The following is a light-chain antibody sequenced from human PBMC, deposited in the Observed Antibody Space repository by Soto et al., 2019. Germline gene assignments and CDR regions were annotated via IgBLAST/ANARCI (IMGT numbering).Light chain of an antibody. CDR1: QSVSSSY. J-gene: IGKJ1*01. CDR2: GAS. CDR3: QQYGSSPPT. V-gene: IGKV3-20*01. Sequence: EIVLTQSPGTLSLSPGERATLSCRASQSVSSSYLAWYQQKPGQARRLLIYGASSRATGIPDRFSGSGSGTDCTRTISRLEHEDVAVYYCQQYGSSPPTFGQGTKVEIK.